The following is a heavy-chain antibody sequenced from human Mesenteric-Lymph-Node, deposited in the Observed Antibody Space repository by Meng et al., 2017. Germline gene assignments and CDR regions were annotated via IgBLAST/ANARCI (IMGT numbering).Heavy chain of an antibody. CDR1: GFTFSSYS. CDR2: ISSSSSYI. D-gene: IGHD5-24*01. CDR3: ARVSRWLQLGGDY. Sequence: GESLKISCAASGFTFSSYSMNWVRQAPGKGLEWVSSISSSSSYIYYADSVKGRFTISRDNAKNSLYLQMNSLRAEDTAVYYCARVSRWLQLGGDYWGQGTLVTVSS. V-gene: IGHV3-21*01. J-gene: IGHJ4*02.